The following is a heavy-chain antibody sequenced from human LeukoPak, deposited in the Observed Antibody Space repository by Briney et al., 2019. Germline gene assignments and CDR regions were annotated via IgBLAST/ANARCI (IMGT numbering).Heavy chain of an antibody. CDR3: ARDRGSGYGPPDLDY. Sequence: GGSLRLSCAASGFTFSSHAMHWVRQAPGKGLEWVAVISYDGSNKYYADSVKGRFTISRDNSKNTLYLQMNSLRAEDTAVYYCARDRGSGYGPPDLDYWGQGTLVTVSS. D-gene: IGHD5-12*01. J-gene: IGHJ4*02. CDR1: GFTFSSHA. V-gene: IGHV3-30*04. CDR2: ISYDGSNK.